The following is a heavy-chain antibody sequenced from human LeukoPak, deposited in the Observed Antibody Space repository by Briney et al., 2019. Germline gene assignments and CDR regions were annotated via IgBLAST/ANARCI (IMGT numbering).Heavy chain of an antibody. CDR1: GFAFSSYG. D-gene: IGHD6-13*01. J-gene: IGHJ3*02. CDR2: IRYDGSNK. Sequence: GGSLRLSCAASGFAFSSYGMHWVRQAPGKGLEWVAFIRYDGSNKYYADSVKGRFTISRDNSKNTLYLQVNSLRAEDTAVYYCAKLPVPGIAAAGTTRSAFDIWGQGTMVTVSS. CDR3: AKLPVPGIAAAGTTRSAFDI. V-gene: IGHV3-30*02.